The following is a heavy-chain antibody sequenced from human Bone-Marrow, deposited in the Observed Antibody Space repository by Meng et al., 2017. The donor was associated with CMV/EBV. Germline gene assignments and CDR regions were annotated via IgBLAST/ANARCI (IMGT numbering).Heavy chain of an antibody. CDR2: ISSSGSTI. CDR1: GFTFSSYE. D-gene: IGHD3-3*01. Sequence: GGSLTLSFAASGFTFSSYEMNWVRQAPGKGLEWVSYISSSGSTIYYADSVKGRFTISRDNAKNSLYLQMNSLRAEDTAVYYCVTGLDGPKITIFGVAPRYYYGMDVWGQGTTVTVSS. J-gene: IGHJ6*02. CDR3: VTGLDGPKITIFGVAPRYYYGMDV. V-gene: IGHV3-48*03.